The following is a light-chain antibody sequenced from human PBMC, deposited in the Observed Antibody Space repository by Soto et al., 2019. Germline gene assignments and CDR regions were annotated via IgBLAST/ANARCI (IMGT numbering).Light chain of an antibody. V-gene: IGLV1-40*01. CDR1: GSNIGAGYG. CDR2: GSD. CDR3: QSYDSNLSEV. J-gene: IGLJ1*01. Sequence: VLTQPPSVPGAPGQTVTISCTGSGSNIGAGYGVQWYQQLPGTAPRLLIYGSDDRPSGVPDRFSASVSGNSASLAITGLQTEDEAVYYCQSYDSNLSEVFGPGTKVTVL.